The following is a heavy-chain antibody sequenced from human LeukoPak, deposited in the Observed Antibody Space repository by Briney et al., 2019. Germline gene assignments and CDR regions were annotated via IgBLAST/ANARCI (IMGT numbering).Heavy chain of an antibody. D-gene: IGHD2-2*02. Sequence: PGGSLRLSWGASGLHFSNYRVRSVRQAPGKGLEWVANIKQDGSKKYYVDSVKGRVNISRDSAKNLLYLQMNSLRAGESAEGGAPKWGVSAAILYGRLDDWRQGTTVTVSS. J-gene: IGHJ6*02. CDR1: GLHFSNYR. CDR2: IKQDGSKK. CDR3: PKWGVSAAILYGRLDD. V-gene: IGHV3-7*05.